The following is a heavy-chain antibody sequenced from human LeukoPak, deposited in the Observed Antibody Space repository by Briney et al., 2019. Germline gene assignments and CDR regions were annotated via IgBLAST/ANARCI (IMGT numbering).Heavy chain of an antibody. CDR1: GFTVRSNY. Sequence: GGSLRLSCAASGFTVRSNYMSWVRQAPGKGLEWVSVIYGGGTTNYADSVKGRFTISRDNSKNTLYLQMNSLRSEDTAVYFCVRDRHCVVDCPPGNFQHWGQGTLVMVS. CDR3: VRDRHCVVDCPPGNFQH. CDR2: IYGGGTT. V-gene: IGHV3-66*01. J-gene: IGHJ1*01. D-gene: IGHD2-21*02.